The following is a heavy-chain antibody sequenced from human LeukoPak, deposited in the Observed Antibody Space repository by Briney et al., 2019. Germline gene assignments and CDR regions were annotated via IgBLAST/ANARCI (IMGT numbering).Heavy chain of an antibody. CDR3: ARVGGVTMVRGVIGGYWYFDL. CDR1: GFTFSSYS. CDR2: ISSSSTYI. D-gene: IGHD3-10*01. Sequence: KAGGSLRLSCAASGFTFSSYSMNWVRQPPGKGAGVGLILEWVSSISSSSTYIYYADSVKGRFTISRDNAKNSLYLQMNSLRAEDTAVYYCARVGGVTMVRGVIGGYWYFDLWGRGTLVTVSS. V-gene: IGHV3-21*01. J-gene: IGHJ2*01.